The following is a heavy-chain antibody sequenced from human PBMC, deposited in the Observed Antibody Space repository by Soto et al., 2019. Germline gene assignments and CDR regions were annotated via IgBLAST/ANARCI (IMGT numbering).Heavy chain of an antibody. J-gene: IGHJ4*02. Sequence: QVQLVQSGAEVKKPGASVKVSCKASGYTFTGYYMHWVRQAPGQGLEWMGWVNPNSGGTNYAQKFQGWVTMAMDTEIRTAYMELSRLRSDVTAVYYCAREGYDSSSCFDYWGQGTLFSDSS. V-gene: IGHV1-2*04. CDR2: VNPNSGGT. CDR3: AREGYDSSSCFDY. CDR1: GYTFTGYY. D-gene: IGHD3-22*01.